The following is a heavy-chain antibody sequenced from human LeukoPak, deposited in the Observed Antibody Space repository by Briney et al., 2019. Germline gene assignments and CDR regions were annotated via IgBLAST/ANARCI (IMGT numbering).Heavy chain of an antibody. CDR1: GYTFTSYG. CDR2: ISAYNGNT. V-gene: IGHV1-18*01. J-gene: IGHJ6*02. Sequence: ASVKVSCKASGYTFTSYGISWVRQAPGQGLEWMGWISAYNGNTNYAQKLQGRVTMTTDTSTSTAYVELRSLRSDDTAVYYCARDVPVTIFGVVIISHYYYYGMDVWGQGTTVTVSS. D-gene: IGHD3-3*01. CDR3: ARDVPVTIFGVVIISHYYYYGMDV.